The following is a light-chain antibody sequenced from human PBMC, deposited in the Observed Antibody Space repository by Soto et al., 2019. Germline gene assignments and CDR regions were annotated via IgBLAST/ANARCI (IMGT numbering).Light chain of an antibody. CDR1: SSDVGGYEF. V-gene: IGLV2-14*01. Sequence: QSVLTQPASVSGSPGQSLTISCTGTSSDVGGYEFVSWYQQHPGKAPKLIIYEVSDRPSGVSHRFSGSKSANTASLTISGLQPEDEADYYCSSYRATTTPSYVFGTGTKVTVL. J-gene: IGLJ1*01. CDR3: SSYRATTTPSYV. CDR2: EVS.